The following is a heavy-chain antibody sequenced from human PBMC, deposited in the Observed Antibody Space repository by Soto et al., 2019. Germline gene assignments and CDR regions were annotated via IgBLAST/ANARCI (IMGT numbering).Heavy chain of an antibody. CDR1: GFSITTTW. J-gene: IGHJ4*02. CDR3: NSYPDCWGGPTPI. V-gene: IGHV3-15*07. D-gene: IGHD3-3*01. CDR2: VKSKADGGTA. Sequence: EVQLVESGGGLVQPGGSLRPSCAASGFSITTTWMHWVRQAPGKGLEWVGRVKSKADGGTADYATLVKGRFTVSRDDSKNTHDLPMNSLKMVDTAVYYCNSYPDCWGGPTPIWGQGTLVTVAS.